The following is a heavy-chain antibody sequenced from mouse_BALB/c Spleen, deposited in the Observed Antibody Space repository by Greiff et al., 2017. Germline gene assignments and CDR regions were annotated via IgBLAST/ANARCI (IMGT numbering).Heavy chain of an antibody. Sequence: VHVKQSGPELVKPGASVKISCKASGYTFTSYVMHWVKQKPGQGLEWIGYINPYNDGTKYNEKFKGKATLTSDKSSSTAYMELSSLTSEDSAVYYCARGEYGTTGWFAYWGQGTLVTVSA. CDR2: INPYNDGT. CDR3: ARGEYGTTGWFAY. V-gene: IGHV1-14*01. CDR1: GYTFTSYV. D-gene: IGHD2-10*02. J-gene: IGHJ3*01.